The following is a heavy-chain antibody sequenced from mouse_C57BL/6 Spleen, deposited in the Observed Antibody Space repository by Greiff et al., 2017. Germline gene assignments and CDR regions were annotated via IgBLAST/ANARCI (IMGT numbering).Heavy chain of an antibody. J-gene: IGHJ4*01. D-gene: IGHD2-5*01. CDR1: GYTFTDYE. V-gene: IGHV1-15*01. CDR3: TRKAYYSNPLAMDY. CDR2: IDPETGGT. Sequence: QVQLKQSGAELVRPGASVTLSCKASGYTFTDYEMHWVKQTPVHGLEWIGAIDPETGGTAYNQKFKGKAILTADKSSSTAYMELRSLTSEDSAVYYCTRKAYYSNPLAMDYWGQGTSVTVSS.